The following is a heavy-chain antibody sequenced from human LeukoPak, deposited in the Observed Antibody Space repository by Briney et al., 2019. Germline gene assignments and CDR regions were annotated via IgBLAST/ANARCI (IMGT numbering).Heavy chain of an antibody. CDR3: TRSQLVVTGRLDNWFDP. V-gene: IGHV3-21*01. Sequence: GGSLRLSCAASGFTFSSYSMNWVRQAPGKGLEWISSVSSGGSFVFYADSLKGRFTISRDNAKNLLYLHMNSLTAEDTSVLYCTRSQLVVTGRLDNWFDPWGQGTLVTVSS. J-gene: IGHJ5*02. CDR1: GFTFSSYS. CDR2: VSSGGSFV. D-gene: IGHD2-21*02.